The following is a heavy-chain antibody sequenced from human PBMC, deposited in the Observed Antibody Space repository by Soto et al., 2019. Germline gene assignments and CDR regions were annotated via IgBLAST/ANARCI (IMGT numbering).Heavy chain of an antibody. J-gene: IGHJ4*02. Sequence: SETLSVACTFSGASISSDGYVWSWIRQSPGKGLEWIGYIYDSGSSYYNPSLQSRVTMSVDTSKNQFSLKLSSVTAADTAVYYCAREEGYIYGTKNFDYWGQGTMVTVSS. CDR2: IYDSGSS. CDR1: GASISSDGYV. CDR3: AREEGYIYGTKNFDY. V-gene: IGHV4-30-4*08. D-gene: IGHD5-18*01.